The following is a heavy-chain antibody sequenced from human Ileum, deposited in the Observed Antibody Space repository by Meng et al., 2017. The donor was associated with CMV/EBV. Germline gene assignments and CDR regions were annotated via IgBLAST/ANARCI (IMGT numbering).Heavy chain of an antibody. CDR3: TRYCGGDCYRGNY. CDR1: GFTFSNFG. V-gene: IGHV3-30*03. Sequence: AASGFTFSNFGMHWVRQAPGKGLEWVAGLSSDGSYIRYADSARGRFTISRDNSKSTLFLQMNSLRIEDTAVYYCTRYCGGDCYRGNYWGQGTLVTVSS. J-gene: IGHJ4*02. D-gene: IGHD2-21*02. CDR2: LSSDGSYI.